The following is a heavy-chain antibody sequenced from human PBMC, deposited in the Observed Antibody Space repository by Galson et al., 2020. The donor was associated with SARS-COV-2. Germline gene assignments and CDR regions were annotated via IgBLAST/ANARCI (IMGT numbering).Heavy chain of an antibody. CDR1: RYSFTAYY. CDR3: ARAIVGSSNWFDP. D-gene: IGHD1-26*01. V-gene: IGHV1-2*06. J-gene: IGHJ5*02. CDR2: INPTGGDT. Sequence: APVTVSCKASRYSFTAYYMHWVRQAPGHGLEWMGRINPTGGDTKYAEKFQGRVTMTRDTSISTAYMELSGLRSDDTAVYYCARAIVGSSNWFDPWGQGTLVTVSS.